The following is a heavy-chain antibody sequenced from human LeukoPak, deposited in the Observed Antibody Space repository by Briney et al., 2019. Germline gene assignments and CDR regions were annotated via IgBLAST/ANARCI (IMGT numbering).Heavy chain of an antibody. V-gene: IGHV1-2*02. CDR1: GYTFTDHY. Sequence: ASLKVSCKATGYTFTDHYIHWMRQAPGQGPEWMGWIYPKSGGTNSAQKFQGRVTLTRDTSISTTYMELTGLRSDDTAGYYCARIAGSGSLNWFDPWGQGTLVTVSS. CDR3: ARIAGSGSLNWFDP. D-gene: IGHD3-10*01. CDR2: IYPKSGGT. J-gene: IGHJ5*02.